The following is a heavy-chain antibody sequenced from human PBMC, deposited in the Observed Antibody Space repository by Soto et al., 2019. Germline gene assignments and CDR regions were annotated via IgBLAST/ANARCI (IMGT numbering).Heavy chain of an antibody. J-gene: IGHJ6*02. CDR1: GYTFTGYY. Sequence: ASVKVSCKASGYTFTGYYMHWVRQAPGQGLEWMGWINPNSGGTNYAQKFQGWVTMTRDTSISTAYMELSRLRSDDTAVYYCARVGNSEYSSSSGDYGMDVWGQGTTVTVSS. V-gene: IGHV1-2*04. CDR3: ARVGNSEYSSSSGDYGMDV. CDR2: INPNSGGT. D-gene: IGHD6-6*01.